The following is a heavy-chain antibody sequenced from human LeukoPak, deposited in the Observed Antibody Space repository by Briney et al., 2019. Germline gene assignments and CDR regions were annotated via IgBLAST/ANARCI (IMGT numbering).Heavy chain of an antibody. V-gene: IGHV3-9*01. CDR2: ISWNSGSI. Sequence: PGGSLRLSCAASGFTFDDYAMHWVRQAPGKGLEWVSGISWNSGSIGYADSVKGRFTISRDNAKNSLYLQMNSLRAEDTALYYCAKDIGYSSSWYNWGAFDIWGQGTMVTVSS. CDR3: AKDIGYSSSWYNWGAFDI. D-gene: IGHD6-13*01. CDR1: GFTFDDYA. J-gene: IGHJ3*02.